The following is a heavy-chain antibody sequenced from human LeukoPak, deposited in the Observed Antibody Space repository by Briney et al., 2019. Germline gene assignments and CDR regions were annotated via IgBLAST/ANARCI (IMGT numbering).Heavy chain of an antibody. CDR1: GGSLSNYY. CDR3: ARQSRDGDYIAKLFDY. J-gene: IGHJ4*02. Sequence: KPSETLSLTCTASGGSLSNYYWSWIRQPPGKGLEWIGYIYYSGSINYNPSLKSRVTISVDMSKNQFSLQLSSVTAADTAVYYCARQSRDGDYIAKLFDYWGQGTLVTVSS. CDR2: IYYSGSI. V-gene: IGHV4-59*08. D-gene: IGHD4-17*01.